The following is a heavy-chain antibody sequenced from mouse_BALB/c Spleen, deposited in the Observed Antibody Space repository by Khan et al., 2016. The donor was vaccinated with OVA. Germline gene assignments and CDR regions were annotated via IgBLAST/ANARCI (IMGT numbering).Heavy chain of an antibody. CDR3: ARRAYYYNSEGFAY. D-gene: IGHD1-1*01. CDR1: GFTFSTYG. Sequence: EVQGVESGGDFVRPGGSLKLSCAASGFTFSTYGMSWVRQTPDKRLEWVATINPAGAYTYYPDSVQGRFTISRDNAKNTLYLHFSSLKSDDTAIYYCARRAYYYNSEGFAYWGQGTLVTVSA. J-gene: IGHJ3*01. CDR2: INPAGAYT. V-gene: IGHV5-6*01.